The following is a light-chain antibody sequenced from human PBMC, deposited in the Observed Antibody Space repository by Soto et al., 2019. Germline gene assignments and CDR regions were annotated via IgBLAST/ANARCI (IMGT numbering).Light chain of an antibody. V-gene: IGKV1-5*03. J-gene: IGKJ1*01. CDR1: QSISSW. Sequence: DIHLTQSPSNLSATFREKGTIHCRASQSISSWLAWYQQKPGKAPKLLIYKASSLESGVPSRFSGSGSGTEFTLTISSLQPEDFASYYCQQYNSYSTFGQGTKVDIK. CDR3: QQYNSYST. CDR2: KAS.